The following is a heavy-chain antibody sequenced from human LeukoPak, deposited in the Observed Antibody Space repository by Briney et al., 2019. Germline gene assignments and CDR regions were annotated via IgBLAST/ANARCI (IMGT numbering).Heavy chain of an antibody. CDR1: GFTFYNYA. J-gene: IGHJ4*02. Sequence: GGSLRLSCAASGFTFYNYAMNWVRQAPGKGLEWVSSISSSSSYIYYADSVKGRFTISRDNAKNSLYLQMNSLRAGDTAVYYCARDLRSSGYCSSTSCLYFDYWGQGTLVTVSS. D-gene: IGHD2-2*03. CDR3: ARDLRSSGYCSSTSCLYFDY. V-gene: IGHV3-21*01. CDR2: ISSSSSYI.